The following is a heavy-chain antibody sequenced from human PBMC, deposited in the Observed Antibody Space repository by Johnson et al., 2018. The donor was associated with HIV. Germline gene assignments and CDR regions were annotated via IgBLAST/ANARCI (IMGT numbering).Heavy chain of an antibody. CDR3: ARGTLAAFDI. Sequence: VQLVESGGGLVQPGRSLRLSCAASGLTFEDYAMHWVRQAPGKGLEWVSGISWNGGSIGYADSVKGRFTISRDNAKSSLYLQMNSLRAEDTAVYYCARGTLAAFDIWGQGTMVTVSS. J-gene: IGHJ3*02. V-gene: IGHV3-9*01. CDR2: ISWNGGSI. CDR1: GLTFEDYA.